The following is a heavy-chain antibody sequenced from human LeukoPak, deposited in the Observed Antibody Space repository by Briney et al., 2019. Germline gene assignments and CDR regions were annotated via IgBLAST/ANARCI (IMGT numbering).Heavy chain of an antibody. D-gene: IGHD3-3*01. CDR3: AKDGPPTYYDFWSGYSDY. CDR1: GFTFSSYG. Sequence: GRSLRLSCAASGFTFSSYGMHWVRQAPGKGLEWVAVISYDGSNKYYADSVKGRFTISRDNSKNTLYLQMNSPRAEDTAVYYCAKDGPPTYYDFWSGYSDYWGQGTLATVSS. CDR2: ISYDGSNK. V-gene: IGHV3-30*18. J-gene: IGHJ4*02.